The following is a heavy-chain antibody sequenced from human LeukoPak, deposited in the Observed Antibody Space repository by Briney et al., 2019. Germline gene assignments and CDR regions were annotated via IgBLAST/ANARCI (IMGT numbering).Heavy chain of an antibody. CDR2: IKQDGSEK. J-gene: IGHJ4*02. Sequence: GGSLRLSCATSGFIFSNYWMSWVRQAPGKGLEWVANIKQDGSEKYYVDSVKGRFTVSRDNAKNSLYLQMNSLRVEDTSVYYCARLRGLYSGTYRYQTAFEYWGQGSLLTVSS. CDR1: GFIFSNYW. D-gene: IGHD1-26*01. V-gene: IGHV3-7*01. CDR3: ARLRGLYSGTYRYQTAFEY.